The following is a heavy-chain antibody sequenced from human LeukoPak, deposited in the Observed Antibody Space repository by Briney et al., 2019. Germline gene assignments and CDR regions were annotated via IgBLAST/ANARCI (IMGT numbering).Heavy chain of an antibody. D-gene: IGHD6-13*01. CDR1: GGSISSGGYY. V-gene: IGHV4-30-2*03. CDR2: IYYSGST. CDR3: ARRSSSPYFDY. Sequence: SQTLSLTCTVSGGSISSGGYYWSWIRQPPGKGLEWIGSIYYSGSTYYNPSLKSRVTISVDTSKNQFSLKLSSVTAADTAVYYCARRSSSPYFDYWGQGTLVTVSS. J-gene: IGHJ4*02.